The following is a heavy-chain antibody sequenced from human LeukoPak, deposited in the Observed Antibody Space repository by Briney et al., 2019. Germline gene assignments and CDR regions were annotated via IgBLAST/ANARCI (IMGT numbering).Heavy chain of an antibody. J-gene: IGHJ4*02. Sequence: SETLSLTCNVSGASISSYYWSWIRQPAGKGLEWIGRIYTSGSTNYNPSLKSRVTISVDKSKNQFSLKLNSVTAADTAVYYCARRGSGWSFDYWGQGTLVTVSS. D-gene: IGHD6-19*01. CDR3: ARRGSGWSFDY. CDR2: IYTSGST. V-gene: IGHV4-4*07. CDR1: GASISSYY.